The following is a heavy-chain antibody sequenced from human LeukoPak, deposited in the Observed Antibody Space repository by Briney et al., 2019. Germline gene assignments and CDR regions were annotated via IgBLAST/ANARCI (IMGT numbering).Heavy chain of an antibody. Sequence: SETPSVTRTVSGGSISSFYWSWIRQPPRKGLEWIGYIYYSGSTNYNPSLKSRVTISVDTSKNQFSLKLSSVTAADTAVYYCARTGTTGDYFDYWGLGTLVTVSS. CDR3: ARTGTTGDYFDY. V-gene: IGHV4-59*01. J-gene: IGHJ4*02. D-gene: IGHD1-7*01. CDR2: IYYSGST. CDR1: GGSISSFY.